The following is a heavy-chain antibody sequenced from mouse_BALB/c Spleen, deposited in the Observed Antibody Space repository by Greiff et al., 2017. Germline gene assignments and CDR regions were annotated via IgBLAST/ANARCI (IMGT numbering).Heavy chain of an antibody. J-gene: IGHJ4*01. CDR2: ISYSGST. D-gene: IGHD2-4*01. Sequence: DVKLQESGPSLVKPSQTLSLTCSVTGDSITSGYWNWIRKFPGNKLEYMGYISYSGSTYYNPSLKSRISITRDTSKNQYYLQLNSVTTEDTATYYCARPPMISTSYYAMDYWGQGTSVTVSS. CDR1: GDSITSGY. V-gene: IGHV3-8*02. CDR3: ARPPMISTSYYAMDY.